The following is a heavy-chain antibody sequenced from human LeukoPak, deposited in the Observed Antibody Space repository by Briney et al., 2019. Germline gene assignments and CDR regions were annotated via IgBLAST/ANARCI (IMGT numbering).Heavy chain of an antibody. CDR3: ARDYQYYDILTAPLDAFDI. CDR2: MNPNSGNT. J-gene: IGHJ3*02. Sequence: ASVKVSCKASGYTFTSYDINWVRQATGQGLEWMGWMNPNSGNTGYAQKFQGRVTMTRNTSISTAYMELSSLRSDDTAVYYCARDYQYYDILTAPLDAFDIWGQGTMVTVSS. D-gene: IGHD3-9*01. V-gene: IGHV1-8*01. CDR1: GYTFTSYD.